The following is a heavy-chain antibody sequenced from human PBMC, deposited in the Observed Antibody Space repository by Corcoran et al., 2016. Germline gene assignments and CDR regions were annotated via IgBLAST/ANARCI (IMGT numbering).Heavy chain of an antibody. J-gene: IGHJ5*02. Sequence: EVQLVQSGAEVKKPGESLKISCKGSGYRFTSYWIGWVRQMPGKGLELMGIIYPDDSDTRYSPSFQGQVTISADKSINTTYLQWNSLKASDTAMYYCVRKYTMSSTPSWLDPWGQGTLVTVSS. V-gene: IGHV5-51*01. D-gene: IGHD3-10*02. CDR2: IYPDDSDT. CDR3: VRKYTMSSTPSWLDP. CDR1: GYRFTSYW.